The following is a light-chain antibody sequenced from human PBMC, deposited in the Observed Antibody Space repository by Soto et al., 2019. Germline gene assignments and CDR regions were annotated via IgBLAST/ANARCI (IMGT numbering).Light chain of an antibody. J-gene: IGLJ2*01. V-gene: IGLV2-8*01. CDR3: SSFAGGGNPVD. CDR1: SSDVGGYNY. Sequence: QSALTQPPSASGSPGQSVTISCTGTSSDVGGYNYVSWHQHHPGKAPKVIIYEVTKRPSGVPDRFSGSKSGNTASLTGSGLQAEDEADYYCSSFAGGGNPVDLGGGTKLTVL. CDR2: EVT.